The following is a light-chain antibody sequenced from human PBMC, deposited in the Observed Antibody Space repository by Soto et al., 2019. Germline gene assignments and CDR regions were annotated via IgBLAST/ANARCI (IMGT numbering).Light chain of an antibody. V-gene: IGKV1-5*03. Sequence: DIQITQSPSTLSASVGDRVTITCRASEFISKWLAWYQQKPGTAPKLLIYQASSLESCVPSRFSGSGSGTHHTLNLTSLERNDCTAYFCQLYNISSETFGRGTKVEIK. CDR1: EFISKW. J-gene: IGKJ1*01. CDR2: QAS. CDR3: QLYNISSET.